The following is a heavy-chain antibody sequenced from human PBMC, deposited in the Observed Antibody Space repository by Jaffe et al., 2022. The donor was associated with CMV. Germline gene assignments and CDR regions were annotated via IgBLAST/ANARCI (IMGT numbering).Heavy chain of an antibody. CDR3: AKDSRTAPRMAEY. Sequence: EVQLLESGGGLVQPGGSLRLSCAASGFTFSTYAMSWVRQAPGKGLEWVSGLSGSGSSTYYADSVKGRLTISRDNSKNTLYLQMNSLRAEDTAVYYCAKDSRTAPRMAEYWGQGTLVTVSS. J-gene: IGHJ4*02. CDR1: GFTFSTYA. V-gene: IGHV3-23*01. D-gene: IGHD2-21*02. CDR2: LSGSGSST.